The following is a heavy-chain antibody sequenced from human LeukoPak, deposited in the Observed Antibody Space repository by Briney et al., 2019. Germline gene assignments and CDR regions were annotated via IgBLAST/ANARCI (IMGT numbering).Heavy chain of an antibody. J-gene: IGHJ4*02. CDR2: IHHSGST. CDR1: GGSINSYY. V-gene: IGHV4-59*08. Sequence: SETLSLTCTVSGGSINSYYWSWIRQPPGKGLEWIGYIHHSGSTNYNPSLKSRVTISVDTSENQLSLKLNSVSATDTAVYYCARHGDILTGYPFDYWGQGTLVTVSS. D-gene: IGHD3-9*01. CDR3: ARHGDILTGYPFDY.